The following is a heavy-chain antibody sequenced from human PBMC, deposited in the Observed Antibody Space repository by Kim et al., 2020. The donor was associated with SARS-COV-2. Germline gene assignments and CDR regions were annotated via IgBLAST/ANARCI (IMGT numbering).Heavy chain of an antibody. CDR3: ARGIWIQLWYFDA. D-gene: IGHD5-18*01. CDR1: GFVFNDYY. Sequence: GGSLRLSCAAFGFVFNDYYMMWIRLAPGKGLELVSYISGSGHNTYYADSVKGRFTIFRDNAENSLSLEMRGLRDEDTAIYYFARGIWIQLWYFDAWGQGTQLSVSS. J-gene: IGHJ4*02. V-gene: IGHV3-11*01. CDR2: ISGSGHNT.